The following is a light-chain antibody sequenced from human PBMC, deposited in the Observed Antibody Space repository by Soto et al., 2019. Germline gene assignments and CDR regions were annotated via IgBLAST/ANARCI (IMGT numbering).Light chain of an antibody. Sequence: QFVRNKPPSASGSPGQSVTIPFTGTSSDVGGYNYVSWYQQYPGRAPKLMIYEVTKRPSGVPDRFSGSKSGNTASLTVSGLQAEDEADYYCSSYAASNNFYFVFGGGTKVTV. J-gene: IGLJ3*02. CDR1: SSDVGGYNY. V-gene: IGLV2-8*01. CDR2: EVT. CDR3: SSYAASNNFYFV.